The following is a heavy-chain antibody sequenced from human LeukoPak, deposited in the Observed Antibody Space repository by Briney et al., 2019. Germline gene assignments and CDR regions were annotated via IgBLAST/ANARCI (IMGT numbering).Heavy chain of an antibody. CDR3: ARGGGGYLTNNWFDP. D-gene: IGHD1-1*01. CDR2: INHSGST. J-gene: IGHJ5*02. V-gene: IGHV4-34*01. CDR1: GGSFSGYY. Sequence: SETLSVTCAVYGGSFSGYYWSWIRQPPGKGLEWIGEINHSGSTNYNPSLKSRVTISVDTSKNQFSLKLSSVTAADTAVYYCARGGGGYLTNNWFDPWGQGTLVTVFS.